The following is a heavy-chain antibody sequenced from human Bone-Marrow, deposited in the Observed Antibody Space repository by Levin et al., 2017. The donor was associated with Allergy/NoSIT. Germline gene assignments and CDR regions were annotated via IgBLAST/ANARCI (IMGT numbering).Heavy chain of an antibody. CDR3: AKHRGGFEY. CDR2: ISSSGDST. J-gene: IGHJ4*02. Sequence: PGGSLRLSCAASGFTFRGYAMSWVRQAPGKGLEWVSTISSSGDSTYYADSVKGRFTISRDNSKNTLYLQMNSLRAEDTAVYYCAKHRGGFEYWGQGTLVTVSS. CDR1: GFTFRGYA. V-gene: IGHV3-23*01. D-gene: IGHD1-14*01.